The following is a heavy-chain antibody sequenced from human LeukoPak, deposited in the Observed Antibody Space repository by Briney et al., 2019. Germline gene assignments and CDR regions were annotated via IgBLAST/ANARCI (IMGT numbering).Heavy chain of an antibody. Sequence: PGGSLRLSCAASGFTFSRYWMAWVRQAPGKGLEWVANIKQDGSRSHYLDSVEGRFTISRDNAKNSLYLQMNSLRAEDTAVYYCARADEYYYDSSGYYYWGQGTLVTVSS. D-gene: IGHD3-22*01. J-gene: IGHJ4*02. CDR1: GFTFSRYW. CDR2: IKQDGSRS. V-gene: IGHV3-7*01. CDR3: ARADEYYYDSSGYYY.